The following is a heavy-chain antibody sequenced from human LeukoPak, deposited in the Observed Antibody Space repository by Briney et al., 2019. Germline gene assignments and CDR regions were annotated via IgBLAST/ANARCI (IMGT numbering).Heavy chain of an antibody. J-gene: IGHJ3*02. CDR1: GFIFSDYS. CDR2: ITSSSNTI. Sequence: PGGSLRLSCAASGFIFSDYSMNWVRQAPGQGLEWISYITSSSNTIQYADSVRGRFSISRDNAKNSLFLQMNSLRDEDTAVYYCARDESYAFDIWGQGTMVTVSS. V-gene: IGHV3-48*02. CDR3: ARDESYAFDI.